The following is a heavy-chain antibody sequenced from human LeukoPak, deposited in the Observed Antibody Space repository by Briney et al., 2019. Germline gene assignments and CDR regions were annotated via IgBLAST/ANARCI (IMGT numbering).Heavy chain of an antibody. CDR3: AAEDSGSYLSYFDY. CDR2: IIPIFGTA. D-gene: IGHD1-26*01. CDR1: GGTFSSCA. J-gene: IGHJ4*02. V-gene: IGHV1-69*05. Sequence: SVKVSCKASGGTFSSCAISWVRQAPGQGLEWMGGIIPIFGTANYAQKFQGRVTITTDESTSTAYMELSSLRSEDTAVYYCAAEDSGSYLSYFDYWGQGTLVTVSS.